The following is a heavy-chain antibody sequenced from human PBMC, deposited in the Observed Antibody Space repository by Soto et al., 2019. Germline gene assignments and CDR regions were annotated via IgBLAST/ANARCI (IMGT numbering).Heavy chain of an antibody. CDR3: ARQADYNILTGYFYYFGY. D-gene: IGHD3-9*01. V-gene: IGHV5-51*01. J-gene: IGHJ4*02. Sequence: GEALKISCKSSGYSFTDYWIGWARQMPGKVLEWMGIIYPGDSDARYSPSFEGQVTVSVDTSINTAFLRWNSLTASDTAIYYCARQADYNILTGYFYYFGYWGQGXLVTVSS. CDR1: GYSFTDYW. CDR2: IYPGDSDA.